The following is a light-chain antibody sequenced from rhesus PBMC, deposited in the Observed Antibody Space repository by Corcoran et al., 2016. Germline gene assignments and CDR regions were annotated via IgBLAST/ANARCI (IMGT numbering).Light chain of an antibody. CDR3: QHSYSTPYS. CDR1: ENVNKY. J-gene: IGKJ2*01. Sequence: DTQMTQSPSSLSASVGDRVTITCRASENVNKYLHWYQQKPGKAPKLLIYKASTLQSGVPSRFSGSGTGTDFTLTVSSLQAENYTTNYFQHSYSTPYSFDQGTKVEIE. CDR2: KAS. V-gene: IGKV1-74*01.